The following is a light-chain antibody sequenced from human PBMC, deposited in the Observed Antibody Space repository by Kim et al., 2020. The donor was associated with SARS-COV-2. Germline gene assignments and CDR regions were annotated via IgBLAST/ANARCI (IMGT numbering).Light chain of an antibody. V-gene: IGLV2-8*01. CDR2: EVN. Sequence: QSALTQPPSASGSAGQSVTISCTGTSSDVGGYNYVSWYQQHPGKAPKLMIYEVNKRPSGIPDRFSASKSGNTASLTVCGLQAEDEADYYCSSYAGSNNVFGTGTKVTVL. J-gene: IGLJ1*01. CDR1: SSDVGGYNY. CDR3: SSYAGSNNV.